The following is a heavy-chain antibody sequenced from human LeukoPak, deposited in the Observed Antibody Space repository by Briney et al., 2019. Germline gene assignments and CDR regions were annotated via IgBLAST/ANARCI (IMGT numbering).Heavy chain of an antibody. J-gene: IGHJ4*02. CDR3: AKDTPTTGYHLDS. CDR1: GFTFSTYS. CDR2: ISGNGDGT. Sequence: PGGSLRLSCAASGFTFSTYSMHWLRQAPGKGLEYVSSISGNGDGTYYADSVKGRFTISRDNSKNTLYLQMGSLRVEDTAVYYCAKDTPTTGYHLDSWGQGTLVTVSS. V-gene: IGHV3-64*02. D-gene: IGHD1-1*01.